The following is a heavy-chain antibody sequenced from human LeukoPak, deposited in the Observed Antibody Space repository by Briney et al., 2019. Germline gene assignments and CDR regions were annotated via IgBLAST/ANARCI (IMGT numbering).Heavy chain of an antibody. CDR2: ISSSGSTI. CDR1: GFTFSSYE. CDR3: ARGGYPYSSSWFAFDY. V-gene: IGHV3-48*03. J-gene: IGHJ4*02. Sequence: GGSLRLSCAASGFTFSSYEMNWVRQAPGKGLEWVSYISSSGSTIYYADSVKGRFTISRDNAKNSLYLQMNSLRAEDTAVYYCARGGYPYSSSWFAFDYWGQGTLVTVSS. D-gene: IGHD6-13*01.